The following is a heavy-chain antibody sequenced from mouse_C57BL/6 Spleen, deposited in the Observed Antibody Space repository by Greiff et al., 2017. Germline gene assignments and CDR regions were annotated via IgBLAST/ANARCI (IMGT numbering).Heavy chain of an antibody. V-gene: IGHV1-26*01. CDR2: INPNNGGT. CDR1: GYTFTDYY. Sequence: VQLQQSGPELVKPGASVKISCKASGYTFTDYYMNWVKQSHGKSLEWIGDINPNNGGTSYNQKFKGKATLTVDKSSSTAYMELRSLTSEDSAVYYCARGAIGDGYYWFAYWGQGTLVTVSP. D-gene: IGHD2-3*01. J-gene: IGHJ3*01. CDR3: ARGAIGDGYYWFAY.